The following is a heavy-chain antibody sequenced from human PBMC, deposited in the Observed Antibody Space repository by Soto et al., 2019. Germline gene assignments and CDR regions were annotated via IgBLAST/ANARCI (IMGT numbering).Heavy chain of an antibody. V-gene: IGHV3-30*18. D-gene: IGHD2-15*01. CDR1: GFTFSSYG. J-gene: IGHJ6*02. Sequence: QVQLVESGGGVVQPGRSLRLSCAASGFTFSSYGMHWVRQAPGKGLEWVAVISYDGSNKYYADSVKGRFTISRDNSKNTLYLQINSLRAEDTAVYYCANGYCSGGSCYSVFGFYYYYGMDVWGQGTTVTVSS. CDR3: ANGYCSGGSCYSVFGFYYYYGMDV. CDR2: ISYDGSNK.